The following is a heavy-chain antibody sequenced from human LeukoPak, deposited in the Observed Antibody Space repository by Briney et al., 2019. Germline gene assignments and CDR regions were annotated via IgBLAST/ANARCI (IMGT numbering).Heavy chain of an antibody. Sequence: SETLSLTCTVSGGSISSGDYYWSWIRQPPGKGLEWIGYIYYSGSTFYNPSLKSRVTISVDTSKNQFSLKLSSVTAADTAVYYCARVEEMALDYWGQGTLVTVSS. CDR1: GGSISSGDYY. V-gene: IGHV4-30-4*08. CDR3: ARVEEMALDY. D-gene: IGHD5-24*01. J-gene: IGHJ4*02. CDR2: IYYSGST.